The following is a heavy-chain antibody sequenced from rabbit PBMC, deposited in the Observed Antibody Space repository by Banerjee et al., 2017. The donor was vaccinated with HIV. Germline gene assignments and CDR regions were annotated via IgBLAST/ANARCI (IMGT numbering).Heavy chain of an antibody. CDR1: GFSFSSSYW. J-gene: IGHJ3*01. CDR3: ARGGTYGYTGNAYTYDL. D-gene: IGHD6-1*01. Sequence: QEQLVESGGGLVQPEGSLTLTCTASGFSFSSSYWISWVRQAPGKGLEWIGCIYTGSGSIYYAMWAKGRFTISKTSSTTVTLQMTSLTAADTATYFCARGGTYGYTGNAYTYDLWDQGTLVTVS. CDR2: IYTGSGSI. V-gene: IGHV1S45*01.